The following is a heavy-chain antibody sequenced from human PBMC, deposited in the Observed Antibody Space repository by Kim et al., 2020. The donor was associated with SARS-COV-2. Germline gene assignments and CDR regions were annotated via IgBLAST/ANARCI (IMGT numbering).Heavy chain of an antibody. Sequence: SETLSLTCAVYGGSFSGYYWSWIRQPPGKGLEWIGKINHSGSTNYNPSLKSRVTISVDTSKNQFSLKLSSVTAADTAVYYCARGHSYGAFFDYWGQGTLVTVSS. D-gene: IGHD5-18*01. CDR1: GGSFSGYY. CDR2: INHSGST. CDR3: ARGHSYGAFFDY. J-gene: IGHJ4*02. V-gene: IGHV4-34*01.